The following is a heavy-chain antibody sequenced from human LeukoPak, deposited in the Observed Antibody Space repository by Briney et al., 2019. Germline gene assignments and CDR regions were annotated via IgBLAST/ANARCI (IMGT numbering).Heavy chain of an antibody. Sequence: GGSLRLSCADSGFTFSSYAMSWVRQTPGKGLEWVSAISGSGSTYYADSVKGRSTISRDNSKNTLFLQMNSLRAEDTAPYYCAKSVAIYFYYGLDVWGQGTTVTVSS. CDR1: GFTFSSYA. CDR3: AKSVAIYFYYGLDV. CDR2: ISGSGST. J-gene: IGHJ6*02. V-gene: IGHV3-23*01. D-gene: IGHD3-3*01.